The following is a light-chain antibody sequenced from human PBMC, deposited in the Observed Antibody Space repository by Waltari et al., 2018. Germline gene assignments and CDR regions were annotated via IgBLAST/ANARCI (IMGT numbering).Light chain of an antibody. V-gene: IGLV2-14*03. CDR3: SSFTSSTTGI. CDR2: DVT. J-gene: IGLJ2*01. CDR1: ISYSGGYNY. Sequence: SALTQPDPVSGSPGQSITTSCSGIISYSGGYNYVSWYQQHPGEDPKVIIYDVTNRPSGVSNRFSGSKSGSSASLIISGLQPEDEAVYYCSSFTSSTTGIFGGGTKLTVL.